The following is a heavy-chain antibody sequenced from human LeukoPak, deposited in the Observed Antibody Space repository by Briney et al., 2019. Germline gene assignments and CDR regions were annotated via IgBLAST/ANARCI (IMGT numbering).Heavy chain of an antibody. V-gene: IGHV4-39*01. D-gene: IGHD1-26*01. CDR3: ARSPLVGANRGLFVY. Sequence: SETLSLTCTVSGGSISSGGYYWSWIRQPPGKGLEWIGSIYYSGSTYYNPSLKSRVTISVDTSKNQFSLKLSSVTAADTAVYYCARSPLVGANRGLFVYWGQGTLVTVSS. J-gene: IGHJ4*02. CDR2: IYYSGST. CDR1: GGSISSGGYY.